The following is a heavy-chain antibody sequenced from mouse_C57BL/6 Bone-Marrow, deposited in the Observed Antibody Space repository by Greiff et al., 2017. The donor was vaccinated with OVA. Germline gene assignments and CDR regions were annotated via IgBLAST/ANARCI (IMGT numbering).Heavy chain of an antibody. V-gene: IGHV5-6*01. J-gene: IGHJ2*01. D-gene: IGHD2-10*02. CDR2: ISSGGSYT. CDR3: ARHGRYGNWAVYDFDY. CDR1: GFTFSSYG. Sequence: EVKLVESGGDLVKPGGSLKLSCAASGFTFSSYGMSWVRQTPDKRLEWVATISSGGSYTYYPDSVKGRFTISRDNAKNTLYLQMSSLKSEDTAMYYGARHGRYGNWAVYDFDYWGQGTTLTVSS.